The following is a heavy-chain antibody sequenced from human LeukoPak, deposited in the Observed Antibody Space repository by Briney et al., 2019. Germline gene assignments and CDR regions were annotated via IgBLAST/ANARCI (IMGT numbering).Heavy chain of an antibody. CDR3: AKVMTRTMVRGVPPSGY. D-gene: IGHD3-10*01. CDR1: GFTFSSYA. CDR2: ISGSGGST. J-gene: IGHJ4*02. Sequence: GGSLRLSCAASGFTFSSYAMSWVRQAPGKGLEWVSAISGSGGSTYYADSVKGRFTISRDNSKNTLYLQMNSLRAEDTAVYYCAKVMTRTMVRGVPPSGYWGQGTLVTVSS. V-gene: IGHV3-23*01.